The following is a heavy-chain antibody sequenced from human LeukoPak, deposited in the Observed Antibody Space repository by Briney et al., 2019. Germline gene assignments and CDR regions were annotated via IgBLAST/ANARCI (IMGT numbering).Heavy chain of an antibody. Sequence: GGSLRLSCAASGLTFSDYYMSWIRQAPGKGLEWVSYISSSGTTIYYADSVKGRFTISRDNAKNSLYLQMNSLRAEDTAVYFCARWDSSGCLDYWGQGTRVTVSS. V-gene: IGHV3-11*01. CDR2: ISSSGTTI. CDR1: GLTFSDYY. J-gene: IGHJ4*02. CDR3: ARWDSSGCLDY. D-gene: IGHD3-22*01.